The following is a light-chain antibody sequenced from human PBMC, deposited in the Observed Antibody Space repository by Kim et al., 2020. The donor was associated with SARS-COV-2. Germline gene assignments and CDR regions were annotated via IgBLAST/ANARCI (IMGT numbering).Light chain of an antibody. CDR1: QSVSSN. Sequence: EIVMTQSPATLSVSPGERATLSCRASQSVSSNLAWYQQKPGQAPRLLIYGASTRATGIPARFSGSGSGTEFTLTISSLQSEDCAVYYWQQYNNWPPLTLGGGTKVEI. CDR2: GAS. V-gene: IGKV3-15*01. CDR3: QQYNNWPPLT. J-gene: IGKJ4*01.